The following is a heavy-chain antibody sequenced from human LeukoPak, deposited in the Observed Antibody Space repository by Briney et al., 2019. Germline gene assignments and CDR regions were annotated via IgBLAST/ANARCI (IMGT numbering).Heavy chain of an antibody. D-gene: IGHD5-24*01. J-gene: IGHJ4*02. Sequence: SETLSLTCTVSGGSISNYYWSWIRQSPEKGLEWIGYIHDSGSTNYNPSLKSRVTISVDTSKNQFSLKLSSVTAADTAVYYCARLDAAAGRYLQFFYWGQGTLGTVSS. CDR1: GGSISNYY. V-gene: IGHV4-59*08. CDR3: ARLDAAAGRYLQFFY. CDR2: IHDSGST.